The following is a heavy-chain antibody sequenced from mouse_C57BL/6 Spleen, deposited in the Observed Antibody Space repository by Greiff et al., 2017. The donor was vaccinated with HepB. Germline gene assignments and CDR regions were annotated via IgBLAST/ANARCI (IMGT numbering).Heavy chain of an antibody. CDR1: GYTFTSYW. CDR2: INPSNGGT. V-gene: IGHV1-53*01. Sequence: QVQLQQPGTELVKPGASVKLSCKASGYTFTSYWMHWVQQRPGQGLEWIGNINPSNGGTNYNEKLKSKATLTVDKSSSTAYMHLSSLTTEDSAVYYGARVVAHYAMDYWGQGTSVTVSS. CDR3: ARVVAHYAMDY. D-gene: IGHD1-1*01. J-gene: IGHJ4*01.